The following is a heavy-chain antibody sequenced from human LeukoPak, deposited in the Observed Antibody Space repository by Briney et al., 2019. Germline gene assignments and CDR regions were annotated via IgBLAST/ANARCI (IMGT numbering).Heavy chain of an antibody. CDR2: IYPGNSDT. CDR3: ATQIVAEAFDI. CDR1: GYSFTTYW. J-gene: IGHJ3*02. D-gene: IGHD5-12*01. V-gene: IGHV5-51*01. Sequence: GESLKISCKGSGYSFTTYWIGWVRQMPGKGLEWMGIIYPGNSDTRYSPSFQGQVTISADKSISTAYLQWSSLKASDTAMYYCATQIVAEAFDIWGQGTMVTVSS.